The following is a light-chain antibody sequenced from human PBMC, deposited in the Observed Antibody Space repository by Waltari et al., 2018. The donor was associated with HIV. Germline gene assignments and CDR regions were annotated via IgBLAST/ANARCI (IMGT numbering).Light chain of an antibody. J-gene: IGLJ1*01. CDR1: RLGDKY. CDR3: LAWDTATPHV. Sequence: SYDLTQPPSVSVSPGQTASISCSGDRLGDKYVSWYQQKPGQSPVLVMYQDTKRPSGIPERFSASNSGNTATLTISGTQSIDEAEYFCLAWDTATPHVFGTGTKVTVL. V-gene: IGLV3-1*01. CDR2: QDT.